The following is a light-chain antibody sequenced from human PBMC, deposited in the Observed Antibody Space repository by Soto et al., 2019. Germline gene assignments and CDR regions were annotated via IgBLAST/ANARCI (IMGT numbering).Light chain of an antibody. J-gene: IGKJ4*01. CDR2: DAS. V-gene: IGKV3-11*01. CDR3: QQRSDWPLT. CDR1: QSITTF. Sequence: EIVLTQSPATLSLSPGERATLSCRASQSITTFLAWYQQKPGQTPRLLIHDASKRATGIPARFSGSGSGTDFTLTISSLEPEEFAVYYCQQRSDWPLTFGGGTKVEIK.